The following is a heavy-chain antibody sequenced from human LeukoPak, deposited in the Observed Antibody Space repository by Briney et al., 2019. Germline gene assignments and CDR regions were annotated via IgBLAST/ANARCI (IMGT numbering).Heavy chain of an antibody. V-gene: IGHV3-23*01. CDR1: GFTFSSYA. Sequence: GGSLRLSCAASGFTFSSYAMSWVRQAPGKGLEWVSAISGSGGSTYYADSVKGRFTISRDNSKNTLYLQMNSLRAEDTAVYYCARARLGVPAIRQQQLVRGAFDIWGQGTMVTVSS. CDR2: ISGSGGST. J-gene: IGHJ3*02. CDR3: ARARLGVPAIRQQQLVRGAFDI. D-gene: IGHD6-13*01.